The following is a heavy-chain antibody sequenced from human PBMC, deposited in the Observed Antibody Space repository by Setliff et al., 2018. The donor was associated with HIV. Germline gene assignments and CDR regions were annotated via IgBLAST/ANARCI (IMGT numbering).Heavy chain of an antibody. CDR1: GGSIRNEDYF. CDR3: AREEKLSAVAGTMYYYYAMDV. CDR2: IYSSGNT. D-gene: IGHD6-19*01. J-gene: IGHJ6*02. V-gene: IGHV4-61*02. Sequence: SETLSLTCTVSGGSIRNEDYFWTWIRQSPGKGLEWIGRIYSSGNTNYNPSLESRVTISVDTSKNQFSLKLSSVTAADTAVYYCAREEKLSAVAGTMYYYYAMDVWGQGTTVTVSS.